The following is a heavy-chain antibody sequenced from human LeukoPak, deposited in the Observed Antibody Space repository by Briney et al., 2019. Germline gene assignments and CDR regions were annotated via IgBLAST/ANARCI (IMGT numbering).Heavy chain of an antibody. CDR3: AGEQLADY. V-gene: IGHV3-48*04. D-gene: IGHD6-6*01. CDR1: GFTFSSYS. Sequence: QPGGSLRLSCAASGFTFSSYSMNWVRQAPGKGLEWVSYISSSSSTIYYADSVKGRFTISRDNAKNSLYLQMNSLRAEDTAVYYCAGEQLADYWGQGTLVTVSS. CDR2: ISSSSSTI. J-gene: IGHJ4*02.